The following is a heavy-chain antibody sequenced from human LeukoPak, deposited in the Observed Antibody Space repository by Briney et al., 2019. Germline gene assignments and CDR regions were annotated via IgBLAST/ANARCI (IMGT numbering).Heavy chain of an antibody. D-gene: IGHD6-13*01. CDR3: ARGGAAGGIDAFDI. CDR1: RFTFSSYS. CDR2: ISSSSSYI. V-gene: IGHV3-21*01. J-gene: IGHJ3*02. Sequence: GGSLRLSCAASRFTFSSYSVNWVRQARGKGLEWVSSISSSSSYIYYADSVKGRFTISRDNAKNSLYLQMNSLRAEDTAVYYCARGGAAGGIDAFDIWGQGTTFTVSS.